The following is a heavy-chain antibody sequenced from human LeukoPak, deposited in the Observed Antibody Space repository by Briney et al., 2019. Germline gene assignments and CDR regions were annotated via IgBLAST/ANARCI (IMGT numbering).Heavy chain of an antibody. CDR1: GGSFSGYY. CDR3: ARGTQVRRSGIDY. D-gene: IGHD1-26*01. Sequence: PSETLSLTCAVYGGSFSGYYWSWIRQPPGKGLEWIGEINHSGSTNYNPSLKSRVTMSVDTSKNQFSLKLTSVTAADTAVYYCARGTQVRRSGIDYWGQGTLVTVSS. J-gene: IGHJ4*02. V-gene: IGHV4-34*01. CDR2: INHSGST.